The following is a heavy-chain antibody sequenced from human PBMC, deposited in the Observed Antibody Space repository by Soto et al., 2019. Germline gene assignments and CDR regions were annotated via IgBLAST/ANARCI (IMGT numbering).Heavy chain of an antibody. V-gene: IGHV4-59*01. D-gene: IGHD3-22*01. CDR1: GGSISSYY. Sequence: SETLSLTCTFSGGSISSYYWSWIRQPPGKGLEWIGYIYYSGSTNYNPSLKSRVTISVDTSKNQFSLKLSPVTAADTAVYYCARGRQDSSGYYSSLDYWGQGTLVTVSS. CDR3: ARGRQDSSGYYSSLDY. J-gene: IGHJ4*02. CDR2: IYYSGST.